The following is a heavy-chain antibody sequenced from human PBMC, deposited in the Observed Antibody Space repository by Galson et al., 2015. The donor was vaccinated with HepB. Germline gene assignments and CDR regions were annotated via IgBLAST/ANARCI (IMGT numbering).Heavy chain of an antibody. Sequence: SLRLSCAASGFTFSSYSMNWVRQAPGKGLEWVSSVSSSSSYIYYADSVKGRFTISRDNAKNSLYLQMNSLRAEDTAVYYCARDVRDTMIVVVRGYYFDYWGQGTLVTVSS. V-gene: IGHV3-21*01. CDR3: ARDVRDTMIVVVRGYYFDY. CDR2: VSSSSSYI. J-gene: IGHJ4*02. D-gene: IGHD3-22*01. CDR1: GFTFSSYS.